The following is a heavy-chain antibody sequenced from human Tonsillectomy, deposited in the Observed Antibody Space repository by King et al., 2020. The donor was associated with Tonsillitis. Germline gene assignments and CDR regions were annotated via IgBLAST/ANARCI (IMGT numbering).Heavy chain of an antibody. CDR3: AGSAATGGRRAFDY. J-gene: IGHJ4*02. D-gene: IGHD4-17*01. V-gene: IGHV5-51*03. CDR2: IYPDDSAT. Sequence: VQLVESGAEVKKPGESLKISCKGSGYSFSKYWNGWVCQMPGKGLEWMGIIYPDDSATRYSPSFQGKVTFSVDNFISTAYLQWSSLKASDTAMYYCAGSAATGGRRAFDYWGRGTLVTVSS. CDR1: GYSFSKYW.